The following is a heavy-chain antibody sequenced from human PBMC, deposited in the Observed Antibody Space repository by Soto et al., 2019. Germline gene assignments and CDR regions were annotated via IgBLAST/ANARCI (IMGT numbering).Heavy chain of an antibody. CDR2: VKSKIDGGTT. J-gene: IGHJ4*02. D-gene: IGHD4-17*01. V-gene: IGHV3-15*07. CDR1: GFTFNDAW. Sequence: EVQLVDSGGGSVKPGGSLRLSCVASGFTFNDAWMSWVRQAPGKGLEWVGRVKSKIDGGTTDYAAPVKGRFTISRDDSNNTLYLQMNSLKTEDTAVYYCTTDPLYGVYVDYWGQGTLVTVYS. CDR3: TTDPLYGVYVDY.